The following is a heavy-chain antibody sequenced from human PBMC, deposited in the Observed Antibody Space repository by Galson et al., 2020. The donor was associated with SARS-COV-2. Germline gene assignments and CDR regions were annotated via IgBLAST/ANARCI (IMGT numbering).Heavy chain of an antibody. V-gene: IGHV3-30*04. CDR2: ISYDGSNK. Sequence: GGSLRLSCAASGFTFSSYAMHWVRQAPGKGLEWVAVISYDGSNKYYADSVKGRFTISRDNSKNTLYLQMNSLRAEDTAVYYCAAGNSYYYYYMDVWGKGTTVTISS. J-gene: IGHJ6*03. CDR1: GFTFSSYA. D-gene: IGHD6-13*01. CDR3: AAGNSYYYYYMDV.